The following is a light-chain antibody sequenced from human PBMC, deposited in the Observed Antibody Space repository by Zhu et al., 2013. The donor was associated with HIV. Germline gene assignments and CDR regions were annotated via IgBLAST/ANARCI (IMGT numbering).Light chain of an antibody. Sequence: DIRMTQSPSYLSASIGDRVTITCRASQGISNYLAWYQQRPGKVPKLLIYGASTLQSGVPSRFRGSGSGTDFTLTITSLQPEDVATYYCQQYNSYSTFGQGTKVDFK. V-gene: IGKV1-27*01. CDR3: QQYNSYST. CDR1: QGISNY. J-gene: IGKJ1*01. CDR2: GAS.